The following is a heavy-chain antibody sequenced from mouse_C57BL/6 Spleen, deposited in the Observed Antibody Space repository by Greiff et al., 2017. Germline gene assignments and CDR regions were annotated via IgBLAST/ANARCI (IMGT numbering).Heavy chain of an antibody. CDR1: GFNIKDDY. V-gene: IGHV14-4*01. CDR3: TTSYYGYDRVFDY. CDR2: IDPENGDT. J-gene: IGHJ2*01. D-gene: IGHD2-9*01. Sequence: EVQLQQSGAELVRPGASVKLSCTASGFNIKDDYMHWVKQRPEQGLEWIGWIDPENGDTEYASKFQGKATITADTSSNTAYLQLSSLTSEDTAVYYGTTSYYGYDRVFDYWGQGTTLTVSS.